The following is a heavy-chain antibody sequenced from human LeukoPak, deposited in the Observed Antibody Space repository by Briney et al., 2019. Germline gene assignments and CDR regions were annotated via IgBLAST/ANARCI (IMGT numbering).Heavy chain of an antibody. CDR2: ISYDGSSK. Sequence: PGGSLRLSCVASGFTFSSYGMHWVRRAPGKGLEWVAVISYDGSSKYYADSVKGRFTISRDNSKNTLYLQMNSLRAEDTAVYYCAREPGYYYGSGSYIAFDIWGQGTMVTVSS. CDR1: GFTFSSYG. CDR3: AREPGYYYGSGSYIAFDI. D-gene: IGHD3-10*01. J-gene: IGHJ3*02. V-gene: IGHV3-30*03.